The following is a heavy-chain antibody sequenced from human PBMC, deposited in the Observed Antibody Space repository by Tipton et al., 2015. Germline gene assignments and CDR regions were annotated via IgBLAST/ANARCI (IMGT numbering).Heavy chain of an antibody. Sequence: TLSLTCTVSGDSVNSGNYYWSWIRQPPGKGLEWIGYIFSGGSTNSNPSVKSRVTIFLTSTKQSSLEMTSVTAADTAIYYCARGQDENTLGEYYTHWGQGTLVTVSS. CDR2: IFSGGST. D-gene: IGHD3-3*01. J-gene: IGHJ1*01. CDR1: GDSVNSGNYY. CDR3: ARGQDENTLGEYYTH. V-gene: IGHV4-61*01.